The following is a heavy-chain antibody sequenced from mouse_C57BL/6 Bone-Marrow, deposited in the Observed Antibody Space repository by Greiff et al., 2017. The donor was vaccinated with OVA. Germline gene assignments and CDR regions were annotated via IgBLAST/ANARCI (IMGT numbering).Heavy chain of an antibody. D-gene: IGHD1-1*01. V-gene: IGHV1-69*01. Sequence: QVQLQQSGAELVMPGASVKLSCKASGYTFTSYWMHWVKQRPGQGLEWIGEIDPSDSYTNYNQKFKGKSTLTVDKSSSTAYMQLSSLTSEDSAVYYCARGDGSRGFAYWGQGTLVTVSA. CDR3: ARGDGSRGFAY. CDR1: GYTFTSYW. CDR2: IDPSDSYT. J-gene: IGHJ3*01.